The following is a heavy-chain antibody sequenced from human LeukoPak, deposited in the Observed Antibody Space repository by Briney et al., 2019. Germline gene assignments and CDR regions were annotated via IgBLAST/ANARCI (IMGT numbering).Heavy chain of an antibody. Sequence: SETLFLNRAFYGWFFSGYYLSWIPPPPRKGPEWIGEINHSGSTNYNPSLKSRVTISVDTSKNQFSLKLSSVTAADTAVYYCARGGSTFGVDPWGQGTLVTVSS. J-gene: IGHJ5*02. D-gene: IGHD3-16*01. V-gene: IGHV4-34*01. CDR2: INHSGST. CDR1: GWFFSGYY. CDR3: ARGGSTFGVDP.